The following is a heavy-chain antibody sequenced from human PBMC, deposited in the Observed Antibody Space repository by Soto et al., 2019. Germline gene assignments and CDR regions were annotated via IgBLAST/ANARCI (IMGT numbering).Heavy chain of an antibody. CDR3: ARALPSDYDSRSGIRRPLYYDY. V-gene: IGHV1-3*01. J-gene: IGHJ4*02. Sequence: QVHLVQSGAEVKEPGASVTVSCKASGYSFTRYAIHWVRQASGQRLEWMGWINAANGNTDYSGKFQGRVTITRDTSASTAKMQLRSLRSEDTALYFCARALPSDYDSRSGIRRPLYYDYWGQGTLVTVSS. CDR1: GYSFTRYA. D-gene: IGHD3-3*01. CDR2: INAANGNT.